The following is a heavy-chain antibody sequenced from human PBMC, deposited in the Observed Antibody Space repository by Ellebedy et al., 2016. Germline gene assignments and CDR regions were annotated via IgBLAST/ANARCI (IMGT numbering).Heavy chain of an antibody. Sequence: GGSLRLSCAASGFTFDDYAMHWVRQAPGEGLEWVSGISWNSGSIGYADSVKGRFTISRDNAKNSLYLQMNSLRAEDTALYYCAKDMGEGELERRGGGYYYYGMDVWGQGTTVTVSS. CDR2: ISWNSGSI. D-gene: IGHD1-1*01. CDR1: GFTFDDYA. V-gene: IGHV3-9*01. J-gene: IGHJ6*02. CDR3: AKDMGEGELERRGGGYYYYGMDV.